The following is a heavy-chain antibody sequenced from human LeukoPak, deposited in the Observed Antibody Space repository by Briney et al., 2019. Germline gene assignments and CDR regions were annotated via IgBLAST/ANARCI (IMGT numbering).Heavy chain of an antibody. V-gene: IGHV1-3*03. J-gene: IGHJ3*02. D-gene: IGHD3-22*01. CDR2: INAGNGNT. CDR1: GYTFTGYY. CDR3: ARTELYYDSSGRGAFDI. Sequence: ASVKVSCKASGYTFTGYYMHWVRQAPGQRLEWMGWINAGNGNTKYSQEFQGRVTITRDTSASTAYMELSSLRSEDMAVYYCARTELYYDSSGRGAFDIWGQGTMVTVSS.